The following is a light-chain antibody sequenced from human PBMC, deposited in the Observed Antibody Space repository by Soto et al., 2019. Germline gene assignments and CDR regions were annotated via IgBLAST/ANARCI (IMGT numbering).Light chain of an antibody. Sequence: EIVLTQSPATLSLSPGERATLSCRASQSVSSYLAWYQQKPGQAPRLLIYDASNRSTGIPARFSGSGSGTDFTLTIRRLEPEDFAVYYCQQRSNWPRFGGGTKVEIK. CDR2: DAS. CDR1: QSVSSY. CDR3: QQRSNWPR. V-gene: IGKV3-11*01. J-gene: IGKJ4*01.